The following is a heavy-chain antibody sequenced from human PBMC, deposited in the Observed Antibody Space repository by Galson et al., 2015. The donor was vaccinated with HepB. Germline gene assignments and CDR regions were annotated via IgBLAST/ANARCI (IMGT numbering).Heavy chain of an antibody. CDR1: GYPFTSYA. Sequence: SVKVSCKASGYPFTSYAMHWVRQAPGQRLEWMGWINAGNGNTKYSQKFQGRVTITRDTSASTAYMELSSLRSEDTAVYYCAREPIPLQSFDYWGQGTLVTVSS. V-gene: IGHV1-3*01. CDR3: AREPIPLQSFDY. J-gene: IGHJ4*02. CDR2: INAGNGNT. D-gene: IGHD4-11*01.